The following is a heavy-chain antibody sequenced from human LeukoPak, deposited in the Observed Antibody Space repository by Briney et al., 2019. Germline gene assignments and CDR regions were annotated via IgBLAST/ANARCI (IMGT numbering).Heavy chain of an antibody. D-gene: IGHD5-18*01. J-gene: IGHJ4*02. CDR3: ARDGSRGYSYGYSDY. CDR2: INQDASEK. Sequence: PGGSLRLSCAASGFTFSSYLMSWVRQAPGKGLEWVALINQDASEKYYVDSVKGRFTISRDNAKSSLYLQMNSLRAEDTAVYYCARDGSRGYSYGYSDYWGQGTLVTVSS. V-gene: IGHV3-7*01. CDR1: GFTFSSYL.